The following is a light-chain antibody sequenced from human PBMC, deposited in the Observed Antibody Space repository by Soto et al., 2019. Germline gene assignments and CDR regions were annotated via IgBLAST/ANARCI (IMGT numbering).Light chain of an antibody. J-gene: IGKJ4*01. CDR3: QQRSNWLLT. Sequence: EIVLTQSPATLSLSPGERATLSCRASQSVSSYLAWYQQKPGPAPRLLIYDASNRAPGIPARFSGSGSGTDFPLTISSLEPEDFAVYYCQQRSNWLLTFGGGTKVEIK. V-gene: IGKV3-11*01. CDR2: DAS. CDR1: QSVSSY.